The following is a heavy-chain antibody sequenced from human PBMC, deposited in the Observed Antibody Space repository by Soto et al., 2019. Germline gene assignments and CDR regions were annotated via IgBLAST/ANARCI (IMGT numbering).Heavy chain of an antibody. CDR2: INSDGSST. J-gene: IGHJ4*02. D-gene: IGHD2-15*01. V-gene: IGHV3-74*01. CDR3: VRRSLVVAAATREDY. CDR1: GFTFSSYW. Sequence: EVQLVESGGGLVQPGGSLRLSCAPSGFTFSSYWMHWVRQAPGKGLVWVSRINSDGSSTSYADSVKGRFTISRDNAKNTLYLQMNSLRAEDTAVYYCVRRSLVVAAATREDYWGQGTLVTVSS.